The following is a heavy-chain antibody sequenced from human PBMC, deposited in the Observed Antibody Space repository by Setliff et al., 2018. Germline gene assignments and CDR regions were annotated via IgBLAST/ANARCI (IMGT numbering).Heavy chain of an antibody. J-gene: IGHJ4*02. V-gene: IGHV1-18*01. CDR1: GYTFTNYG. D-gene: IGHD3-3*01. Sequence: GASVKVSCKASGYTFTNYGVTWVRQAPGQGLEWMGWISPYSGNTYYAPELQGRVTLTTDTSTTTAYLELRSLTSDDTAVYYCSRLVRYRTTTTCQRASGDDYWGQGTLVTVSS. CDR3: SRLVRYRTTTTCQRASGDDY. CDR2: ISPYSGNT.